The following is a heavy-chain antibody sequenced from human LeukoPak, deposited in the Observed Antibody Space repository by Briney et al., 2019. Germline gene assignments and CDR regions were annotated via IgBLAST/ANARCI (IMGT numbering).Heavy chain of an antibody. CDR2: ISYDGSNK. V-gene: IGHV3-30*04. CDR1: GFTFSSYA. CDR3: ARDHVVVPAAYYYYGMDV. D-gene: IGHD2-2*01. Sequence: PGGSLRLSCAASGFTFSSYAMHWVRQAPGKGLEWVAVISYDGSNKYYADSVKGRFTISRDNSKNTLYLQMNSLRAEDTAVYYCARDHVVVPAAYYYYGMDVWGQGTTVTVS. J-gene: IGHJ6*02.